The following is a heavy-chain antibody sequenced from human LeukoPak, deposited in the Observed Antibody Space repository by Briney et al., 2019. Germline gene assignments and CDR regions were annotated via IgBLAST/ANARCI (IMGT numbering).Heavy chain of an antibody. CDR1: GYTFTGYY. CDR2: INPNSGGT. CDR3: AREGGIVGALFQH. V-gene: IGHV1-2*06. D-gene: IGHD1-26*01. Sequence: ASVKVSYKASGYTFTGYYMHWVRQAPGQGLEWMGRINPNSGGTNYAQKFQGRVTMTRDTSISTAYMELSRLRSDDTAVYYCAREGGIVGALFQHWGQGTLVTVSS. J-gene: IGHJ1*01.